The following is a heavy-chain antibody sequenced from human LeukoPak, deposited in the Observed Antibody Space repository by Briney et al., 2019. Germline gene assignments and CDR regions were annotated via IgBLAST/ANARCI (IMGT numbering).Heavy chain of an antibody. D-gene: IGHD1-1*01. V-gene: IGHV3-21*01. Sequence: PGGSLRLSCAASGFTFSSYSMNWVRQAPGKGLEWVSSISSSSSYIYYADSVKGRFTISRDNAKNSLYLQMNSLRAEDTAVYYCARDLNWSENLDYWGQGTLVTVSS. J-gene: IGHJ4*02. CDR1: GFTFSSYS. CDR2: ISSSSSYI. CDR3: ARDLNWSENLDY.